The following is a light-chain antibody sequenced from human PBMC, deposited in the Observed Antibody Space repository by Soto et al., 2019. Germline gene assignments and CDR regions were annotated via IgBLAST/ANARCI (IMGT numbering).Light chain of an antibody. CDR2: GGS. Sequence: EVVLTQSPGTLSLSPGERATLSCRASQSVSSSYLAWYQQKPGQAPGLLIYGGSSRATGIPDRFSGSGSGTDFTLTISRLEPEDFAVYYCQQYGSSPPGTFGQGTKLEIK. J-gene: IGKJ2*02. CDR3: QQYGSSPPGT. CDR1: QSVSSSY. V-gene: IGKV3-20*01.